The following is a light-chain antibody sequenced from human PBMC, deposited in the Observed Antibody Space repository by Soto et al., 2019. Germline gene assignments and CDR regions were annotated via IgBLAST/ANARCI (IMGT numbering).Light chain of an antibody. CDR2: AAS. Sequence: DIQMTQSPSSLSASVGDSVTITCRSSRSITSYLNWYQQKPGKAPSLLIFAASSLQSGVPSRFSGSTSGTELTLTISSLQPEDFATYYCQQSYNTPYTFGQGTKLEIK. CDR3: QQSYNTPYT. CDR1: RSITSY. J-gene: IGKJ2*01. V-gene: IGKV1-39*01.